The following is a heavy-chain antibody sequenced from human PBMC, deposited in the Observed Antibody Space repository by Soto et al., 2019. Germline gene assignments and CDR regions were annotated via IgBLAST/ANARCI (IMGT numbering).Heavy chain of an antibody. CDR3: AKGEGDILTGYYIGDY. J-gene: IGHJ4*02. V-gene: IGHV3-9*01. Sequence: EVQLVESGGGLVQPGRSLRLSCAASGFTFDDYDMHWVRQAPGKGLERVSGISWNSGSIGYADSVKGRFTISRDNAKNSLYLQMNSLRAEDTALYYCAKGEGDILTGYYIGDYWGQGTLVTVSS. CDR2: ISWNSGSI. CDR1: GFTFDDYD. D-gene: IGHD3-9*01.